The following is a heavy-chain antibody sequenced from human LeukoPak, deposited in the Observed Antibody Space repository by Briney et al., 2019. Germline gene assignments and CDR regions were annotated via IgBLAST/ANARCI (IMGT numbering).Heavy chain of an antibody. J-gene: IGHJ4*02. CDR2: IYHSGST. CDR1: GGSIGTYY. V-gene: IGHV4-59*01. CDR3: VRDGYSVYDGL. Sequence: SETLSLTCTVSGGSIGTYYWSWIRQSPGKGLEWIGYIYHSGSTKYDPSLKGRVTISVDTSKNQFSLKLSSVTAADTAVYYCVRDGYSVYDGLWGQGTLVTVSS. D-gene: IGHD5/OR15-5a*01.